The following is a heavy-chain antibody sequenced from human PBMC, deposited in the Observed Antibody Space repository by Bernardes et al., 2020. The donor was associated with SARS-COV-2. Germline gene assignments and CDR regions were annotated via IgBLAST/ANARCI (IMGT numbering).Heavy chain of an antibody. D-gene: IGHD5-12*01. CDR3: ARDSGNIVTTTGRFDY. Sequence: SETLSLTCTVTGGSISSYYWIWIRQPAGKGLEWIGRIYSTGTTNYNPSLKSRVTVSVDTSKNQFSVTVTSVTATDTAVYYWARDSGNIVTTTGRFDYWRQGTRVTVSS. J-gene: IGHJ4*02. CDR2: IYSTGTT. V-gene: IGHV4-4*07. CDR1: GGSISSYY.